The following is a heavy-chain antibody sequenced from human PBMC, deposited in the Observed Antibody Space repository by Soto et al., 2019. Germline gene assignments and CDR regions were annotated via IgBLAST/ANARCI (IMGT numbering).Heavy chain of an antibody. CDR2: ISGSGGST. J-gene: IGHJ5*02. V-gene: IGHV3-23*01. CDR3: AEGDCSSTSCYWDNWFDP. CDR1: GFTFSSYA. D-gene: IGHD2-2*01. Sequence: QPGGSLRLSCAASGFTFSSYAMSWVRQAPGKGLEWVSAISGSGGSTYYADSVKGWFTISRDNSKNTLYLQMNSLRAEDTAVYYCAEGDCSSTSCYWDNWFDPWGQGTLVTV.